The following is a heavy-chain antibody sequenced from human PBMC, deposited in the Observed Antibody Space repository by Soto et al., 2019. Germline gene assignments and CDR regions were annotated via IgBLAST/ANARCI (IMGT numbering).Heavy chain of an antibody. D-gene: IGHD5-12*01. V-gene: IGHV1-18*01. CDR3: ARRVRYSGYDERYYYYYGMDV. J-gene: IGHJ6*02. CDR1: GYTFTSYG. CDR2: ISAYNGNT. Sequence: ASVKVSCKASGYTFTSYGISWVRQAPGQGLEWMGWISAYNGNTNYAQKLQGRVTMTTDTSTSTAYMELRSLRSGDTAVYYCARRVRYSGYDERYYYYYGMDVWGQGTTVTV.